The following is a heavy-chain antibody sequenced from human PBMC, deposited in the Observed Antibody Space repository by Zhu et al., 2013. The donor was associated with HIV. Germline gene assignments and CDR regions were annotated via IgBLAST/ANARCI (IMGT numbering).Heavy chain of an antibody. CDR2: IVVGSGNT. D-gene: IGHD2-15*01. CDR1: GFTFNSSA. CDR3: ARGWDL. J-gene: IGHJ5*02. V-gene: IGHV1-58*02. Sequence: QMQLVQSGPEVKKTGTSVKVSCKASGFTFNSSAIQWVRQTRGQRLEWIGWIVVGSGNTNYAQKFQERVTITRDMSTNTAYMELSSLRSEDTAVYFCARGWDLWGQGTLVTVAS.